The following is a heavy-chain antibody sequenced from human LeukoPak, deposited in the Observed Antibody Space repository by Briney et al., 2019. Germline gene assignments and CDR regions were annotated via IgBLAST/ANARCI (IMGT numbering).Heavy chain of an antibody. CDR3: ARAPYSSSWYTRPENFDY. J-gene: IGHJ4*02. D-gene: IGHD6-13*01. CDR1: GDSVSSNSAA. Sequence: SQTLSLTCAISGDSVSSNSAAWNWIRQSPSRGLEWLGRTYYRSKWYNDYAVSVKSRITINPDTSKNQFSLQLNSVTPEDTAVYYCARAPYSSSWYTRPENFDYWGQGTLVTVSS. V-gene: IGHV6-1*01. CDR2: TYYRSKWYN.